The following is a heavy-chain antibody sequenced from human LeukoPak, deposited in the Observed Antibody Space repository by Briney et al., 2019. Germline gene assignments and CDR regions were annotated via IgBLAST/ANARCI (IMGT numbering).Heavy chain of an antibody. CDR1: GGSISSSSYY. D-gene: IGHD6-19*01. Sequence: SETLSLTCTVSGGSISSSSYYWGWFRQPPGKGLGWIGSIYYSGSTYYNPSLKSRVTISVDTSKNQFSLKLSSVTAADTAVYYCARQIAVAFFDYWGQGTLVTVSS. CDR3: ARQIAVAFFDY. V-gene: IGHV4-39*01. J-gene: IGHJ4*02. CDR2: IYYSGST.